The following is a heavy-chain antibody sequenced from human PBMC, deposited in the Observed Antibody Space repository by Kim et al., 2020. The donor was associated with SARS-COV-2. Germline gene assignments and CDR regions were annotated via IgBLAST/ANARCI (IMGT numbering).Heavy chain of an antibody. V-gene: IGHV3-72*01. CDR1: GFTLSDYF. Sequence: GGSLRLSCAASGFTLSDYFMDWVRQVPGKGLEWIGRSRHRPRNYTTEYAASVQGRFTVSRDDSKTSLHLLMTSLRTEDTAVYYCVRGHKSFDLWGQGTLVPVSS. CDR3: VRGHKSFDL. CDR2: SRHRPRNYTT. J-gene: IGHJ5*02.